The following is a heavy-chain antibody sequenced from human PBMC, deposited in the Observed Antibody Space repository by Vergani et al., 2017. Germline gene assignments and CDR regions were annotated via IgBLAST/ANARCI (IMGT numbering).Heavy chain of an antibody. CDR2: IIPILGIA. V-gene: IGHV1-69*04. CDR1: GGTFSSYA. D-gene: IGHD6-19*01. CDR3: ARESSGWYSRGRSRKFDY. Sequence: QVQLVQSGAEVKKPGSSVKVSCKASGGTFSSYAISWVRQAPGQGLEWMGRIIPILGIANYAQKFQGRVTITADKSTSTAYMELSSLRSEDTAVYYCARESSGWYSRGRSRKFDYWGQGTLVTVSS. J-gene: IGHJ4*02.